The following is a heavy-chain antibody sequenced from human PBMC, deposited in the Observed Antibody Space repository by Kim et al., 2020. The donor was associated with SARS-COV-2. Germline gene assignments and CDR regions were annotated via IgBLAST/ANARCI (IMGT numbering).Heavy chain of an antibody. V-gene: IGHV4-59*09. J-gene: IGHJ4*02. CDR2: ST. Sequence: STNTTPSLHSRVTISVATSKNQFSLKLSSVTAADTAVYYCARGGGSYFDYWGQGTLVTVSS. D-gene: IGHD1-26*01. CDR3: ARGGGSYFDY.